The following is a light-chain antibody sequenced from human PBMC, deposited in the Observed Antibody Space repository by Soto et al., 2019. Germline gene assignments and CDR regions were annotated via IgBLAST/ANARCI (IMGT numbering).Light chain of an antibody. CDR2: NVN. CDR3: SSFTSSTTYV. J-gene: IGLJ1*01. V-gene: IGLV2-14*01. Sequence: QSVLTQPASVSGSPGQSITISCTGTSSDVGGYNYVSWYQQHPGEVPKLIIFNVNNRPSGDSNRFSGSKSGNTASLTISGLQAEDEADYYCSSFTSSTTYVFGTGTKVTVL. CDR1: SSDVGGYNY.